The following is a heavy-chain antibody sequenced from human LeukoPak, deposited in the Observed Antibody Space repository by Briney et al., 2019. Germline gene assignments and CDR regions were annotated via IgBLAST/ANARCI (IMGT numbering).Heavy chain of an antibody. V-gene: IGHV3-30*07. J-gene: IGHJ4*02. D-gene: IGHD5-18*01. CDR3: AKTPYVDIRMVTFDY. CDR1: GFTFSSDA. Sequence: GRSLRLSCAASGFTFSSDAMHWDRQAPGKGLEWVAVISYDGSNKYYADSVKGRFTISRDNSKNTLYLQMNSLRAEDTAVYYCAKTPYVDIRMVTFDYWGQGALVTVSS. CDR2: ISYDGSNK.